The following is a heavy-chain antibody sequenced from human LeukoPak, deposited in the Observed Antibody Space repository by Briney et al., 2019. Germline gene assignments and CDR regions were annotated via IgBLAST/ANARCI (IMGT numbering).Heavy chain of an antibody. CDR2: THHSGST. D-gene: IGHD2-2*01. CDR3: AREDCSTSCHDAFDI. J-gene: IGHJ3*02. CDR1: GGSLGGHY. V-gene: IGHV4-34*01. Sequence: KPSETLSLTCAVYGGSLGGHYWSWIRQPPGKGLEWIGETHHSGSTNYNPSLKSRITISVDTSKNQFSLKVGSVTAADTAVYYCAREDCSTSCHDAFDIWGQGTMVTVSS.